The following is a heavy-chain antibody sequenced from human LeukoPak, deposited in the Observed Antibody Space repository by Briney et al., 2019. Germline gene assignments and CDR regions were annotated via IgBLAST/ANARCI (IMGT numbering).Heavy chain of an antibody. J-gene: IGHJ4*02. CDR3: AKVVVVPADKRGTFDY. V-gene: IGHV3-23*01. D-gene: IGHD2-2*01. CDR1: GFTFSSYA. CDR2: ISGSGGST. Sequence: GGSLRLSCAASGFTFSSYAMSWVRQAPGKGLEWVSAISGSGGSTYYADSVKGRFTISRDNSKNTLHLQMNSLRAEDTAVYYCAKVVVVPADKRGTFDYWGQGTLVTVSS.